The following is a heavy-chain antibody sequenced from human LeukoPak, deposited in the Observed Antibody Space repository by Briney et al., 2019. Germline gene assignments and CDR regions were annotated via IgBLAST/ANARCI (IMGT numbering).Heavy chain of an antibody. V-gene: IGHV4-39*01. J-gene: IGHJ5*02. CDR1: GGSISSSSYY. Sequence: PSETLSLTCTVSGGSISSSSYYWGWLRQPPGKGLEWIGSIYYSGSTYYNPSLKSRVTISVDTSKNQFSLKLSSVTAADTAVYYCARQSLGYCSSTSCYKVWFDPWGQGTLVTVSS. D-gene: IGHD2-2*02. CDR3: ARQSLGYCSSTSCYKVWFDP. CDR2: IYYSGST.